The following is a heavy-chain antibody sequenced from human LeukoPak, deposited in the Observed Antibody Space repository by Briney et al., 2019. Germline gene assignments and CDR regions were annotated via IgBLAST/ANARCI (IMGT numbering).Heavy chain of an antibody. Sequence: GGSLRLSCAASGFTFSGYPIHWVRQAPGKGLEWVAVISYDGSNKYYADSVKGRFSISRDNAKNSLYLQMNSLRAEDTAVYYCARGVPYASWSGPHYSDYWGQGTLVTVSS. V-gene: IGHV3-30-3*01. J-gene: IGHJ4*02. CDR3: ARGVPYASWSGPHYSDY. CDR2: ISYDGSNK. CDR1: GFTFSGYP. D-gene: IGHD3-3*01.